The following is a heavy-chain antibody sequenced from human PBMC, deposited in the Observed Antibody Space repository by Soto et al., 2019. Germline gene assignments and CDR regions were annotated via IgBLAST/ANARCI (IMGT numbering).Heavy chain of an antibody. D-gene: IGHD1-26*01. J-gene: IGHJ4*02. CDR2: INPNTGRP. Sequence: ASVKVSCKGSGYSFTRYSINWLRQAPGQGFEWMGWINPNTGRPTYDQGFTGRFVFSVDTSVSTVYLQISSLKADDSAVYYCARDRASGSFDYWGQGTQVTVSS. CDR3: ARDRASGSFDY. V-gene: IGHV7-4-1*01. CDR1: GYSFTRYS.